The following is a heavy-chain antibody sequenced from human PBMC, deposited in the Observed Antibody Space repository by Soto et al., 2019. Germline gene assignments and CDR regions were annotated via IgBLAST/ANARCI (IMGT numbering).Heavy chain of an antibody. Sequence: SETLSLTCTVSGGSISSSSYYWGWIRQPPGKGLEWIGSIYYSGSTYYNPSLKSRVTISVDTSKNQFSLKLSSVTAADTAVYYCARHVNYGDYTSLDRGYYYGMDVWGQGTTVTVSS. D-gene: IGHD4-17*01. V-gene: IGHV4-39*01. CDR3: ARHVNYGDYTSLDRGYYYGMDV. CDR1: GGSISSSSYY. CDR2: IYYSGST. J-gene: IGHJ6*02.